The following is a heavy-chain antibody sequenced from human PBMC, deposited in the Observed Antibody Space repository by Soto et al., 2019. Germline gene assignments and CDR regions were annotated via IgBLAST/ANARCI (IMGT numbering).Heavy chain of an antibody. CDR1: GFTFSSYA. Sequence: GGSLRLSCAASGFTFSSYAMSWVRQAPGKGLEWVSAISGSGGSTYYADSVKGRFTISRDNSKNTLYLQMNSLRAEDTAVYYSANARETTTALDYWGQGALVTVSS. CDR3: ANARETTTALDY. J-gene: IGHJ4*02. D-gene: IGHD4-17*01. V-gene: IGHV3-23*01. CDR2: ISGSGGST.